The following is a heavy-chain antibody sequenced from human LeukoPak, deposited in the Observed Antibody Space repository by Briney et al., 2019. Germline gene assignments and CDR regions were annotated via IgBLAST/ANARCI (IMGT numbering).Heavy chain of an antibody. Sequence: RSGGSLRLSCAASGFTFSSYAMHWVRQAPGKGLEWVSSISSGSSYIYYADSVKGRFTISRDNAKNSLYLQMNSLTVEDTAVYYCARHRLVGATWGIDYWGQGTLVTVSS. CDR3: ARHRLVGATWGIDY. V-gene: IGHV3-21*01. CDR2: ISSGSSYI. D-gene: IGHD1-26*01. J-gene: IGHJ4*02. CDR1: GFTFSSYA.